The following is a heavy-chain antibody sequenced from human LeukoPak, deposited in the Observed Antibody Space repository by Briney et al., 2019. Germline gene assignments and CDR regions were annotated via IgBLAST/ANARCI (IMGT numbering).Heavy chain of an antibody. D-gene: IGHD2-2*01. CDR1: GDSFSGYY. CDR2: TNHSGST. J-gene: IGHJ5*02. V-gene: IGHV4-34*01. Sequence: SETLSLTCAVCGDSFSGYYWSWIRQPPGKGLEWIGETNHSGSTNYNRSLKSRVTISVDTSKHLFSLKLSSVTAVDTAVYYCAIHIVVVPAAKKKNWFDPWGQGTLVTVSS. CDR3: AIHIVVVPAAKKKNWFDP.